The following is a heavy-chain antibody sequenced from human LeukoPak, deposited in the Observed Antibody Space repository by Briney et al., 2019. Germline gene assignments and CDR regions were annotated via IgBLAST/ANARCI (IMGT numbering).Heavy chain of an antibody. CDR1: GFTFSSYG. J-gene: IGHJ3*02. CDR3: ARDAYYYDSSGCDI. V-gene: IGHV3-33*01. D-gene: IGHD3-22*01. Sequence: PGGSLRLSCAASGFTFSSYGMHWVRQAPGKGLEWVAVIWYDGSNKYYADSVKGRFTISRDNSKNTLYLQMNSLRAEDTAVYYCARDAYYYDSSGCDIWGQGTMVTVSS. CDR2: IWYDGSNK.